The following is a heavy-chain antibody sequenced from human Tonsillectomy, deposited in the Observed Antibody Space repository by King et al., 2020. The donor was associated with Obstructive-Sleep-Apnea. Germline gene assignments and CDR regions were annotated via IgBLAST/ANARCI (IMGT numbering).Heavy chain of an antibody. Sequence: VQLQESGPGLVKPSQTLSLTCTVSGGSISSGDYYGSWIRQPPGKGLEWIGYIYYSGSSYYNPSLKSRGTISVDTSKNQFSLRLSSVTAADTDVYYCARASWSKISHDYWGQGTLVTVSS. J-gene: IGHJ4*02. V-gene: IGHV4-30-4*01. CDR2: IYYSGSS. CDR3: ARASWSKISHDY. D-gene: IGHD2-15*01. CDR1: GGSISSGDYY.